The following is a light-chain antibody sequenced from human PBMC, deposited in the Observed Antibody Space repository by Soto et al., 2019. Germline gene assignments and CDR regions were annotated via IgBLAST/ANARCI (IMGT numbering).Light chain of an antibody. CDR2: LNSDGSH. CDR3: QTWGTAIHDVV. Sequence: QPVLTQSPSASASLGASVKLTCTLSSGHSTYAIAWHQQRPEKGPRYLMKLNSDGSHSNGDGIPDRFSGSSSGAERHLTISSLQSEDEADYYCQTWGTAIHDVVFGGGTKLTVL. V-gene: IGLV4-69*01. CDR1: SGHSTYA. J-gene: IGLJ2*01.